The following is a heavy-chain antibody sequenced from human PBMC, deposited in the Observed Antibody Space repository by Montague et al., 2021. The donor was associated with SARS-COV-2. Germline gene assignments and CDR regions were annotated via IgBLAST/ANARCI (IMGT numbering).Heavy chain of an antibody. CDR1: GFTFSSYA. CDR3: ARDRPYYYGSGIPGYYGMDV. D-gene: IGHD3-10*01. V-gene: IGHV3-30*04. Sequence: SLRLSCAASGFTFSSYAPHWVRQAPGKGLEWVAVISYDGSNKYYVDSVKGRFTISRDHSKNTLYLQMNSLRAEDTAVYYCARDRPYYYGSGIPGYYGMDVWGQGTTVTVSS. CDR2: ISYDGSNK. J-gene: IGHJ6*02.